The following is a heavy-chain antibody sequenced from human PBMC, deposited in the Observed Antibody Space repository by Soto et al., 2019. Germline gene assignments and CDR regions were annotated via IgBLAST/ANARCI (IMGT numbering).Heavy chain of an antibody. CDR2: ITSDTKTI. D-gene: IGHD6-19*01. Sequence: GGSLRLSCAASGFKFSIYSMNWIRQAPGKGLEWSAYITSDTKTIKYADFVKGRFTISRDNAKNLVFLQMNSLSDEDTAVYYCARSVEGHFDYWGQGTVVTVS. V-gene: IGHV3-48*02. J-gene: IGHJ4*02. CDR3: ARSVEGHFDY. CDR1: GFKFSIYS.